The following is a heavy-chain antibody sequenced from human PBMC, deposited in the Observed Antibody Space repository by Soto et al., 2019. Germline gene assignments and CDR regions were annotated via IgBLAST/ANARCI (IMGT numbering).Heavy chain of an antibody. J-gene: IGHJ4*02. CDR2: MNPNSGNT. Sequence: GASVKVSCKASGYTFTSYGISWVRQAPGQGLEWMGWMNPNSGNTGYAQKFQGRVTMTRNTSISTAYMELSSLRSEDTAVYYCARGRLVSDCWGQGTLVTVSS. CDR3: ARGRLVSDC. V-gene: IGHV1-8*02. CDR1: GYTFTSYG.